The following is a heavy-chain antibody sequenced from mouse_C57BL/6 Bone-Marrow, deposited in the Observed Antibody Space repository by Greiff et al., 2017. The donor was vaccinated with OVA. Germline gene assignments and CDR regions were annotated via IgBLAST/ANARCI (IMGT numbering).Heavy chain of an antibody. CDR2: ISGGGGNT. V-gene: IGHV5-9*01. D-gene: IGHD2-4*01. J-gene: IGHJ2*01. CDR3: ARPTYYDYDVDY. CDR1: GFTFSSYT. Sequence: EVKLVESGGGLVKPGGSLKLSCAASGFTFSSYTMSWVRQTPEKRLEWVATISGGGGNTYYPDSVKGRFTISRDNAKNTLYLQMSSLRSEDTALYYCARPTYYDYDVDYWGQGTTLTVSS.